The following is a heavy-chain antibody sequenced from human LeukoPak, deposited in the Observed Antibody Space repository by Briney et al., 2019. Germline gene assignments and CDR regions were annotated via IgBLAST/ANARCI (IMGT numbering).Heavy chain of an antibody. CDR1: GFTFSSYW. CDR3: ARVNARPGTSWYFDY. Sequence: GGSLRLSCAASGFTFSSYWMSWVRQAPGKGLEWVANIKQDGSEKYYVDSVKGRFTISRDNAKNSLYLQMNSLRAEDTAVYYCARVNARPGTSWYFDYWGQGTLVTVSS. CDR2: IKQDGSEK. V-gene: IGHV3-7*01. D-gene: IGHD6-13*01. J-gene: IGHJ4*02.